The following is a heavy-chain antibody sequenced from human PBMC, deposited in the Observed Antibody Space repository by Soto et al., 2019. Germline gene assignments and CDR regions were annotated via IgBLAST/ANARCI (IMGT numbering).Heavy chain of an antibody. V-gene: IGHV1-18*01. J-gene: IGHJ4*02. D-gene: IGHD3-16*01. CDR2: ISAYNGNT. CDR3: ARDSGVGITFE. CDR1: GYTFTSYG. Sequence: QVQLVQSGAEGKKPGASVKVSCKASGYTFTSYGITSVRQAPGQGLEWMGWISAYNGNTNYAQKLQGRVTTTTDTATSTDYMELRSLRSGETVVYYCARDSGVGITFEWGQGTLVTIS.